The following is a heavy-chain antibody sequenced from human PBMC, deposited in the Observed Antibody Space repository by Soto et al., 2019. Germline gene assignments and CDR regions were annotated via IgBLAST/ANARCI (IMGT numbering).Heavy chain of an antibody. Sequence: EVQLLESGGGLVQPGGSLRLSCAASGFTFSSHAMSWVRQAPGKGLEWVSGISGSGGSTYSADSVKGRFTISRDNSKNTLYLQMNSLRAADTALYYCAKQLNYDFWSGYPDAFDIWGQGTMVIVSS. CDR2: ISGSGGST. J-gene: IGHJ3*02. V-gene: IGHV3-23*01. CDR3: AKQLNYDFWSGYPDAFDI. CDR1: GFTFSSHA. D-gene: IGHD3-3*01.